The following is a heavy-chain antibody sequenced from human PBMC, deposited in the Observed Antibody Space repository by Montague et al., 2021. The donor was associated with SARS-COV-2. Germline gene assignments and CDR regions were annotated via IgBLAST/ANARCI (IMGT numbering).Heavy chain of an antibody. CDR1: GFTFSSYT. D-gene: IGHD4-17*01. Sequence: SLRLSCAASGFTFSSYTMAWVRQAPGKGLEWVSSITGSGGTTDYXASXKGRFTIIRDNSDNTLYLQMNSLRAEDTAVYHCAKTAVTTDGWFDPWGQGTLVSVSS. CDR2: ITGSGGTT. V-gene: IGHV3-23*01. CDR3: AKTAVTTDGWFDP. J-gene: IGHJ5*02.